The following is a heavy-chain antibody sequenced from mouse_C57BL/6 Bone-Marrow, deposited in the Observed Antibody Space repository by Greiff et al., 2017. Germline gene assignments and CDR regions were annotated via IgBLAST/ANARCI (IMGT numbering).Heavy chain of an antibody. Sequence: EVKVVESGGGLVKPGGSLKLSCAASGFTFSDYGMHWVRQAPEKGLEWVAYISSGSSTIYYADTVKGRFTISRDNAKNTLLLQVTGVKSEDRAMYYWAGLRGGFAYWGQGTLVTVSA. CDR3: AGLRGGFAY. J-gene: IGHJ3*01. CDR1: GFTFSDYG. V-gene: IGHV5-17*01. D-gene: IGHD2-4*01. CDR2: ISSGSSTI.